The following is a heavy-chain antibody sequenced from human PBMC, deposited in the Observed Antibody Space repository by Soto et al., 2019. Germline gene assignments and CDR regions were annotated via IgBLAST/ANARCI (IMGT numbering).Heavy chain of an antibody. CDR2: IYYSGST. V-gene: IGHV4-59*01. CDR3: ARDSLGDSKLFDY. Sequence: SETLSLTCTVSGGSISSYYWSWIRQPPGKGLEWIGYIYYSGSTNYNPSLKSRVTISVDTSKNQFSLKLSSVTAADTAVYYCARDSLGDSKLFDYWGQATLVTVS. CDR1: GGSISSYY. J-gene: IGHJ4*02. D-gene: IGHD4-4*01.